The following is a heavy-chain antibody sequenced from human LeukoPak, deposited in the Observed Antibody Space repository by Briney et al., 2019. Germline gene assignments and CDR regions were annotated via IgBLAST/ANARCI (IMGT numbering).Heavy chain of an antibody. CDR3: ARRGDDYSNYGYWYFDL. CDR2: ISAYNGNT. J-gene: IGHJ2*01. CDR1: GYTFTSYG. Sequence: ARVNVSCKASGYTFTSYGISWVRQAPGQGLEWMGWISAYNGNTNYAQKLHGRVTMTTDTSTSTAYIELRSLRSDDTAVYYCARRGDDYSNYGYWYFDLWGRGTLVTVSS. V-gene: IGHV1-18*01. D-gene: IGHD4-11*01.